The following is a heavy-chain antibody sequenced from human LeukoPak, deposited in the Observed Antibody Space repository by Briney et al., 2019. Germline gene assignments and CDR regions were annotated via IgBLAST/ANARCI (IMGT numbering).Heavy chain of an antibody. Sequence: GGSLRLSCAASGFTFSSYEMIWVRQAPGKGLEWVSYISSSGSTIYYADSVKGRFTISRDNAKNSLYLQMNSLRAEDTAVYYCARDNTDWGYSIDVWGQGTTVTVSS. CDR3: ARDNTDWGYSIDV. CDR1: GFTFSSYE. D-gene: IGHD3/OR15-3a*01. CDR2: ISSSGSTI. V-gene: IGHV3-48*03. J-gene: IGHJ6*02.